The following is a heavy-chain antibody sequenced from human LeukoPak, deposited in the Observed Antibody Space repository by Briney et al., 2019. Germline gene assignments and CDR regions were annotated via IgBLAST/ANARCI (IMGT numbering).Heavy chain of an antibody. J-gene: IGHJ1*01. CDR2: ISSEGSSI. CDR3: ATYSSSNAREFQH. D-gene: IGHD2-2*01. Sequence: GGSLRLSCAASGFTFSSYWMHWVRQAPGKGLVWVSRISSEGSSISYADSVKGRFTISRDNAKNSLYLQMNSLGAEDTAVYYCATYSSSNAREFQHWGQGTLVTVSA. CDR1: GFTFSSYW. V-gene: IGHV3-74*01.